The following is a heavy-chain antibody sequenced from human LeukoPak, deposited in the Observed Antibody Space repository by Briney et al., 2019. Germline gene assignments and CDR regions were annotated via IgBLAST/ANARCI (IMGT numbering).Heavy chain of an antibody. J-gene: IGHJ4*02. CDR3: ARKLRFLEWVEGFDY. D-gene: IGHD3-3*01. Sequence: GGSLRLSCAASGFTFSSYWMSWVRQAPGKGLEWVANIKQDGSEKYYVDSVKGRFTISRDNTKNSLYLQMNSLRAEDTAVYYCARKLRFLEWVEGFDYWGQGTLVTVSS. CDR1: GFTFSSYW. CDR2: IKQDGSEK. V-gene: IGHV3-7*01.